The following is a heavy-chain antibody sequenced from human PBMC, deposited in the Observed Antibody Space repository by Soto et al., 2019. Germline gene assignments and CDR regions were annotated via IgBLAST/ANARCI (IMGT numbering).Heavy chain of an antibody. CDR2: ISAYNGNT. CDR1: GYTFTSYG. Sequence: GASVKVSCKASGYTFTSYGISWVRQAPGQGLEWMGWISAYNGNTNYAQKLQGRVTMTTDTSTSTAYMELRSLRSDDTAVYYCAGGLNDFWSGYYMYWFDPWGQGTLVTVS. D-gene: IGHD3-3*01. J-gene: IGHJ5*02. CDR3: AGGLNDFWSGYYMYWFDP. V-gene: IGHV1-18*01.